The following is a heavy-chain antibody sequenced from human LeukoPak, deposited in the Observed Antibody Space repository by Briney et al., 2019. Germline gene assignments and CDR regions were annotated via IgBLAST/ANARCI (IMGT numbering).Heavy chain of an antibody. Sequence: SVRVSCKASGGTFSSYAISWVGQAPGQGREGMGGIIPIFGTAKYAQKFQGRVTITTDESTSTAYMELSRLRSEETAVYYCERGLPVERRFDYWGQGTLVTVSS. CDR3: ERGLPVERRFDY. D-gene: IGHD1-1*01. CDR2: IIPIFGTA. J-gene: IGHJ4*02. V-gene: IGHV1-69*05. CDR1: GGTFSSYA.